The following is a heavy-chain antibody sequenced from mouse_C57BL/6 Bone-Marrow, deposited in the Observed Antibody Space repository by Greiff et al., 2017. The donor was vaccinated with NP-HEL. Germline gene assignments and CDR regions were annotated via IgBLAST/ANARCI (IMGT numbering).Heavy chain of an antibody. CDR3: ARGPGSSPFDW. D-gene: IGHD1-1*01. CDR1: GYTFTSYW. CDR2: INPSSGYT. V-gene: IGHV1-7*01. Sequence: VQLQQSGAELAKPGASVKLSCKASGYTFTSYWMPWVKQRPGQGLEWIGYINPSSGYTKYNQKFKDKATLTADKSSSTAYMQLSSLTYEDSAGYYCARGPGSSPFDWWGQGTTLTVSS. J-gene: IGHJ2*01.